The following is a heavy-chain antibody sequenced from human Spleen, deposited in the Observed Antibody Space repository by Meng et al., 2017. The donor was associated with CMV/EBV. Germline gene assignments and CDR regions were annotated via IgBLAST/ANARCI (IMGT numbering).Heavy chain of an antibody. V-gene: IGHV3-23*01. CDR1: GFTFSSYA. CDR3: ASITSRYDIPDY. J-gene: IGHJ4*02. D-gene: IGHD3-9*01. Sequence: GESLKISCAASGFTFSSYAMSWVRQAPGKGLEWVSAISGSGGSTYYADSVKGRFTISRDNSKNTLYLQMNSLRAEDTAVYYRASITSRYDIPDYWGQGTLVTVSS. CDR2: ISGSGGST.